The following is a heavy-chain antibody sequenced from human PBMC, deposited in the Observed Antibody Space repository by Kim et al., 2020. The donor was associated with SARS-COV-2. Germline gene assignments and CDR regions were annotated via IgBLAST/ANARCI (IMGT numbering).Heavy chain of an antibody. CDR3: ASSMDGSGTDFDY. V-gene: IGHV3-21*01. Sequence: GGSLRLSCAASGFTFSSYGMNWVRQTPGKGLEWVSSISSRGSDISHADSVKGRFTIYRDNAKNSLYLQMNSLRAEDTAVYYCASSMDGSGTDFDYWGQGT. D-gene: IGHD3-10*01. CDR2: ISSRGSDI. CDR1: GFTFSSYG. J-gene: IGHJ4*02.